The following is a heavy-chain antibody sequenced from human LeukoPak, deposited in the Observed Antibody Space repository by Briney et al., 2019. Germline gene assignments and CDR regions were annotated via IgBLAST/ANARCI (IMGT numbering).Heavy chain of an antibody. CDR3: ARVYGGNDAFDI. D-gene: IGHD4-23*01. V-gene: IGHV4-59*01. CDR2: IYYSGST. CDR1: GGSISSYY. Sequence: PSETLSLTCTVSGGSISSYYWSWIRQPPGKGLEWIGYIYYSGSTNYNPSLKSRVTISVDTSKNQFSLKLSSVTAADTAVYYCARVYGGNDAFDIWGQGTMATVSS. J-gene: IGHJ3*02.